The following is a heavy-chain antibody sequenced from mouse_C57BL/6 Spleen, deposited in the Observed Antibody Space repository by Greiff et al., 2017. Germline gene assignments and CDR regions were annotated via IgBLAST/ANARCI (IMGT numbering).Heavy chain of an antibody. J-gene: IGHJ2*01. V-gene: IGHV1-53*01. CDR2: INPGNGGT. CDR3: AFITTVVFGY. CDR1: GYTFTSYW. Sequence: QVQLKQPGTELVQPGASVKLSCKASGYTFTSYWMHWVKQRPGQGLEWIGNINPGNGGTNYNEKFKSKATLTVDKSSSTTYMQLSSLTSEDSAVYYCAFITTVVFGYWGQGTTLTVSS. D-gene: IGHD1-1*01.